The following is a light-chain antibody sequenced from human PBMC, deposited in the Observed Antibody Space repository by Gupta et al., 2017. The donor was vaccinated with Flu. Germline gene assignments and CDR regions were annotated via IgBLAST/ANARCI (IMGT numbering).Light chain of an antibody. Sequence: DIQITKSTSSLSASVGDRVTITCQASQDINDYLNWYQKKPGKAPKVLIYEESNLETGVPSRFSGSGVGTDFTFTISSLQPEDIATYYCQHYDNFPITFGQGTRLEVK. V-gene: IGKV1-33*01. CDR1: QDINDY. CDR3: QHYDNFPIT. CDR2: EES. J-gene: IGKJ5*01.